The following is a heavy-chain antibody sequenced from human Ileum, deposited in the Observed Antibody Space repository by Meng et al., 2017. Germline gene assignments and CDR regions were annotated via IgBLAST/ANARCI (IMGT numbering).Heavy chain of an antibody. D-gene: IGHD4-17*01. Sequence: GESLKISCAASGFTISSYWMHWVRQPPGKGLEWVSRVSSDGSTTSYADSVKGRFTVSRDNAKNTVYLQMNSLRAEDTGVYYCSRLTVTTDATNSWGQGTLSTVSS. CDR1: GFTISSYW. CDR2: VSSDGSTT. V-gene: IGHV3-74*01. CDR3: SRLTVTTDATNS. J-gene: IGHJ4*02.